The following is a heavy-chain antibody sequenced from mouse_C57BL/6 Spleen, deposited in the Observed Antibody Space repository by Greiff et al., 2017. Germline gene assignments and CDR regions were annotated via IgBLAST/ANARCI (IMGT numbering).Heavy chain of an antibody. CDR2: INPNYGTT. D-gene: IGHD1-1*01. CDR3: ARSGGVYYGSSPYWYFDV. CDR1: GYSFTDYN. Sequence: VHVKQSGPELVKPGASVKISCKASGYSFTDYNMNWVKQSNGKSLEWIGVINPNYGTTSYNQKFKGKATLTVDQSSSTAYMQLNSLTSEDSAVYYCARSGGVYYGSSPYWYFDVWGTGTTVTVSS. V-gene: IGHV1-39*01. J-gene: IGHJ1*03.